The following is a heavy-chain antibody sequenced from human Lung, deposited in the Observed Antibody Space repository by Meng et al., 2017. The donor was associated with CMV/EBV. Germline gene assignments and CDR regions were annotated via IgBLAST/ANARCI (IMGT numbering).Heavy chain of an antibody. CDR2: IRHSGDII. V-gene: IGHV4-34*01. J-gene: IGHJ4*02. CDR1: GGSLSGYY. D-gene: IGHD6-6*01. CDR3: ARQYSSSYYSDY. Sequence: SETXSLXXGIYGGSLSGYYWSWIRQTPGKGLEWIGEIRHSGDIINYNPSLKSRVTISIDTSKKQFSLKLSAVTAADTAVYYCARQYSSSYYSDYWGQGTLVXVSS.